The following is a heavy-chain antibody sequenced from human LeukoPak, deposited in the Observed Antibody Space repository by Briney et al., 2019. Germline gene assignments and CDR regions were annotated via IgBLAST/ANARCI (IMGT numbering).Heavy chain of an antibody. V-gene: IGHV4-31*03. Sequence: PSQTLSLTCTVSGGSISSGGYYWSWIRQHPGKGLEWIGYIYYSGSTYYNPSLKSRVTISADTSKNQFSLKLSSVTAADTAVYYCARVRWGLRVFDYWGQGTLVTVSS. CDR1: GGSISSGGYY. J-gene: IGHJ4*02. D-gene: IGHD4-17*01. CDR2: IYYSGST. CDR3: ARVRWGLRVFDY.